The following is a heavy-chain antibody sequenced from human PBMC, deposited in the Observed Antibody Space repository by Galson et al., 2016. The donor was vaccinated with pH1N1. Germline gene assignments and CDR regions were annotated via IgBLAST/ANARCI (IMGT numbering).Heavy chain of an antibody. D-gene: IGHD1-1*01. V-gene: IGHV3-49*04. Sequence: SLRLSCAASGFTFGDYSLNWVRQAPGKGLEWVGFISSNSYGGTTGYAASVKDRFTISRDDSKSIAYLQMNSLKTEDTAVYYCSGSNWPLESWGQGILVTVSS. CDR3: SGSNWPLES. J-gene: IGHJ4*02. CDR2: ISSNSYGGTT. CDR1: GFTFGDYS.